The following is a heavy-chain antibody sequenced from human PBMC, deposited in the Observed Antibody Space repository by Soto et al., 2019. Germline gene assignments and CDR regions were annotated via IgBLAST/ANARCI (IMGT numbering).Heavy chain of an antibody. D-gene: IGHD3-10*01. CDR1: GGTFSSYA. Sequence: SVKVSCKASGGTFSSYAISWVRQAPGQGLEWMGGIIPIFGTANYAQKFQGRVTITADESTSTAYMELSSLRSEDTAVYYCARVRRRGSGSYYAYYYYGMDVWGQGTTVTVSS. CDR3: ARVRRRGSGSYYAYYYYGMDV. CDR2: IIPIFGTA. J-gene: IGHJ6*02. V-gene: IGHV1-69*13.